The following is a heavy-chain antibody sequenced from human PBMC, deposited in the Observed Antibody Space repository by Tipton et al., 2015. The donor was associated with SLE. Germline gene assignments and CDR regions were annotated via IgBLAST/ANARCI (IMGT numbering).Heavy chain of an antibody. CDR3: ARAPMVITAFDI. J-gene: IGHJ3*02. CDR1: GGSLSSSY. Sequence: TLSLTCTVSGGSLSSSYWGWLRQPPGQGLEWIGYIYYSGSTYYNPSLKSRVTISVDTSKNQFSLKLSSVTAADTAVYYCARAPMVITAFDIWGQGTMVTVSS. D-gene: IGHD2/OR15-2a*01. CDR2: IYYSGST. V-gene: IGHV4-31*03.